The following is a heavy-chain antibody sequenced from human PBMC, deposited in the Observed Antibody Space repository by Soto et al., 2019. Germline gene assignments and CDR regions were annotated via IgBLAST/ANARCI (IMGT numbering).Heavy chain of an antibody. CDR3: ARDPIEYSSSSTLYGMDV. J-gene: IGHJ6*02. Sequence: GGSLRLSCAASGFTFSSYAMHWVRQAPGKGLEWVAVISYDGSNKYYADSVKGRFTISRDNYKNTLYLQMNSPRAEDTAVYYCARDPIEYSSSSTLYGMDVWGQGTTVTVSS. V-gene: IGHV3-30-3*01. CDR1: GFTFSSYA. CDR2: ISYDGSNK. D-gene: IGHD6-6*01.